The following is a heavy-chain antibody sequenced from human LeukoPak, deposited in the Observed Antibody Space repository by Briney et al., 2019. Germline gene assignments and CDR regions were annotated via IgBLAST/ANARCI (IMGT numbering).Heavy chain of an antibody. CDR1: GFTFSSYA. CDR2: ISGSGSST. CDR3: AKEGQTVAGNGYFDS. V-gene: IGHV3-23*01. J-gene: IGHJ4*02. Sequence: GGSLRLSCAASGFTFSSYAMHWVRQTPGKGLEWVSSISGSGSSTFYADSVKGRFTISRDNSENTLYLQMDSLRAEDTAVYYCAKEGQTVAGNGYFDSWGQGTLVTVSS. D-gene: IGHD6-19*01.